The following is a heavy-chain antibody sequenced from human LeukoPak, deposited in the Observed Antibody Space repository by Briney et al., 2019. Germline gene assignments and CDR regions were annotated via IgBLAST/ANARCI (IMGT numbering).Heavy chain of an antibody. V-gene: IGHV4-59*01. J-gene: IGHJ6*03. CDR2: IYHSGST. CDR3: ARSIAARRHYYYYYMDV. Sequence: PSETLSLTCTVSGSSISSYYWSWIRQPPGKGLEWIGYIYHSGSTNYNPSLKSRVTISVDTSKNQFSLKLSSVTAADTAVYYCARSIAARRHYYYYYMDVWGKGTTVTVSS. CDR1: GSSISSYY. D-gene: IGHD6-6*01.